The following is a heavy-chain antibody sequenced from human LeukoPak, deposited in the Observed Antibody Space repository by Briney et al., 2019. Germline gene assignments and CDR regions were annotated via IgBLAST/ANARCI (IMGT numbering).Heavy chain of an antibody. Sequence: SQTLSLTCTVSGGSISSGGYYWSWIRQHPGKGLEWLGYIYYSGSTYYNPSLKSRVTISVDTSKNQFSLKLSSVTAADTAVYYCARERPDHAFDIWGQGKMVTVSS. CDR3: ARERPDHAFDI. V-gene: IGHV4-31*03. J-gene: IGHJ3*02. CDR1: GGSISSGGYY. CDR2: IYYSGST.